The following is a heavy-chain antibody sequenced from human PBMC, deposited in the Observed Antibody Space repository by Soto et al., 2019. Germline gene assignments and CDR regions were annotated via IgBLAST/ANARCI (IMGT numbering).Heavy chain of an antibody. CDR2: VYYSGST. Sequence: SETLSLTCSVSGDSVSSGAYYWSWIRQPPGKGLEWIGYVYYSGSTSYNPSLETGVTISVDTSKNQFSLKLTSVTPADTTIYYCARVKRSTSRLDPWGQGTLVTVSS. CDR1: GDSVSSGAYY. CDR3: ARVKRSTSRLDP. V-gene: IGHV4-61*08. D-gene: IGHD1-26*01. J-gene: IGHJ5*02.